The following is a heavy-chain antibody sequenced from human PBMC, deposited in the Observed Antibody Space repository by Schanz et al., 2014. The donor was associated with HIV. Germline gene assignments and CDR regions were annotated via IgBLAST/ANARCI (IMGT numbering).Heavy chain of an antibody. J-gene: IGHJ2*01. D-gene: IGHD6-13*01. CDR1: GDYVSSGSYH. CDR3: VRGIATTGGDYWHFDL. Sequence: QVQLQESGPGLVKPSETLSLTCTVSGDYVSSGSYHWNWIRQPPGKGLEWIGYMSYSGSSFYSPSLKSRVEMSLGTSNEGFSLKLNSVTAADTAVYYCVRGIATTGGDYWHFDLWGRGTLVTVTS. CDR2: MSYSGSS. V-gene: IGHV4-31*03.